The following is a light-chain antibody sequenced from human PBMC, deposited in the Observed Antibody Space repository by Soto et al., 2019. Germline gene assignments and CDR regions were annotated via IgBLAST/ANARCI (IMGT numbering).Light chain of an antibody. V-gene: IGLV2-23*02. CDR1: SSDVGSYNL. CDR3: CSYAGSSIP. CDR2: EVS. J-gene: IGLJ1*01. Sequence: QPVLTQPASVSGSPGQSITISCTGTSSDVGSYNLVSWYQQHPGKAPKLMIYEVSKRPSGVSNRFSGSKSGNTASLTISGLQAEDEADNYCCSYAGSSIPFGTGTKVTVL.